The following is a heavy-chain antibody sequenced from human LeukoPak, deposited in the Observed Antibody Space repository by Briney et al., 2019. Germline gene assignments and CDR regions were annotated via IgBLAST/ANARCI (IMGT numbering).Heavy chain of an antibody. V-gene: IGHV4-59*01. CDR2: IYYSGST. D-gene: IGHD6-19*01. CDR1: GGSISGYY. J-gene: IGHJ5*02. Sequence: KPSETLSLTCTVSGGSISGYYWSWIRQPPGKGLEWIGYIYYSGSTTYNPSLKSRVTISVDTSKNQFSLKLSSVTAADTAVYYCAREGYISGWYRFDPWGQGTLVTVSS. CDR3: AREGYISGWYRFDP.